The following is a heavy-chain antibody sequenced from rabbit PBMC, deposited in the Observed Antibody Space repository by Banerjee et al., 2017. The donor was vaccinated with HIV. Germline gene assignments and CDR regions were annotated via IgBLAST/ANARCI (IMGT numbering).Heavy chain of an antibody. J-gene: IGHJ4*01. CDR1: GLDFSSSYW. CDR2: IYAGSSGST. CDR3: VRHKYPSGIAAYIADYYFHL. V-gene: IGHV1S45*01. Sequence: QEQLVEYGGDLVQPEGSLTLTCKASGLDFSSSYWICWVRQAPGKGLEWIACIYAGSSGSTYYASWAKGRFTISSHNAQNTVDLQMNSLTAADTATYFCVRHKYPSGIAAYIADYYFHLWGQGTLVTVS. D-gene: IGHD1-1*01.